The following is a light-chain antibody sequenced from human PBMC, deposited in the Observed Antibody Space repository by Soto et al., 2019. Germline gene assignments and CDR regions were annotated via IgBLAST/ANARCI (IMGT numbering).Light chain of an antibody. CDR3: QQRSNWPLLFT. CDR2: DAS. Sequence: EIVLTQSPATLSLSPGERATLSCRASQSVSSYLAWYQQKPGQAPRLLIYDASNRATGIPARFSGSGSGTDLTLTISSLEPEDFAVYYCQQRSNWPLLFTFGPGTKVDIK. CDR1: QSVSSY. J-gene: IGKJ3*01. V-gene: IGKV3-11*01.